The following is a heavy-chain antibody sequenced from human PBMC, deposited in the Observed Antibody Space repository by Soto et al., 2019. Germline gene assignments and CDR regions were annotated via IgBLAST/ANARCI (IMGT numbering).Heavy chain of an antibody. CDR2: IYHSGST. J-gene: IGHJ4*02. CDR1: GYSITNGYY. D-gene: IGHD6-19*01. Sequence: SETLSLTCAVSGYSITNGYYWGWIRQPPGQGLEWIGTIYHSGSTYYNPSLKTRVTISVDTSKNQFSLKLSSVTAADTAVYYCARHYAGYSSGWTLLYFDYWGQGTLVTVSS. V-gene: IGHV4-38-2*01. CDR3: ARHYAGYSSGWTLLYFDY.